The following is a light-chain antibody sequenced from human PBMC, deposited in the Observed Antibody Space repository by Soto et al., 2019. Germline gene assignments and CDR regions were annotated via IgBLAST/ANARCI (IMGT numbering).Light chain of an antibody. CDR2: DAS. CDR1: QSVSSY. J-gene: IGKJ1*01. CDR3: QQRSSWPT. V-gene: IGKV3-11*01. Sequence: EIVLTQSPATLSLSPGESATLSCRASQSVSSYLAWSQQKPGQAPRLLISDASNRDTGIPARFSGSGSGTDFALTISSLEPEDLAVYYCQQRSSWPTFGQGTKVEI.